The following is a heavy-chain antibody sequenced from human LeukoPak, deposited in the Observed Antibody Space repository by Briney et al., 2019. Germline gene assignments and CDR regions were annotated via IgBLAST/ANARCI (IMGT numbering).Heavy chain of an antibody. CDR1: GGSFSGYY. J-gene: IGHJ4*02. Sequence: SETLSLTCAVYGGSFSGYYWSWIRQPPGKGLEWIGEINHSGSTNYNPSLKSRVTISVYTSKNQFSLKLSSVTAADTAVYYCATQTKYDILTAAFDYWGQGTLVTVSS. CDR3: ATQTKYDILTAAFDY. D-gene: IGHD3-9*01. V-gene: IGHV4-34*01. CDR2: INHSGST.